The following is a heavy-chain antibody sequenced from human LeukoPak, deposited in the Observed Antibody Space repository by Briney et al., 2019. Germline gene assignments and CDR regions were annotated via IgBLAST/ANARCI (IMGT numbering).Heavy chain of an antibody. J-gene: IGHJ4*02. D-gene: IGHD2-15*01. Sequence: GGSLRLSCEVSGLTLSSSYWMSWIRQVPGKGLEWLACIKGDGSEKHYVDSVRGRFTVSRDSAKNSLSLQMNSLGAEDTAVYYCASLQTDPPFVGGFWGQGTLVTVSS. CDR3: ASLQTDPPFVGGF. CDR1: GLTLSSSYW. V-gene: IGHV3-7*01. CDR2: IKGDGSEK.